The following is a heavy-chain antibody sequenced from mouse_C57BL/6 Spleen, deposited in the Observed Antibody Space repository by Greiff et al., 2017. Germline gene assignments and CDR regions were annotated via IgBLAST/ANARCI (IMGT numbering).Heavy chain of an antibody. J-gene: IGHJ4*01. Sequence: DVKLVESGPELVKPGASVKIPCKASGYTFTDYNMDWVKQSHGKSLEWIGDINPNNGGTIYNQKFKGKATLTVDKSSSTAYMELRSLTSEDTAVYYCARDYHYGRGAMDYWGQGTSVTVSS. CDR3: ARDYHYGRGAMDY. D-gene: IGHD1-1*01. CDR2: INPNNGGT. V-gene: IGHV1-18*01. CDR1: GYTFTDYN.